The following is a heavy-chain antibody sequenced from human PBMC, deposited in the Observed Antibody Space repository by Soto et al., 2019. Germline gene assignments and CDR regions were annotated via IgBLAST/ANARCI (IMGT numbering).Heavy chain of an antibody. CDR3: AKQWYFDWSQDY. V-gene: IGHV3-23*01. J-gene: IGHJ4*02. CDR2: ISGSGGST. D-gene: IGHD3-9*01. Sequence: AGGSLRLSCAASGFTFSSYAMSLVRQAPGKGLEWVSAISGSGGSTYYADSVKGRFTISRDNSKNTLYLQMNSLRAEDTAVYYCAKQWYFDWSQDYWGQGTLVTVSS. CDR1: GFTFSSYA.